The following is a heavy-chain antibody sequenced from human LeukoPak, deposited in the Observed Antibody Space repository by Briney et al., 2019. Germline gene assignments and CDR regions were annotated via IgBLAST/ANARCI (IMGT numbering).Heavy chain of an antibody. CDR3: VSSTGQQFIPYDY. CDR2: IYGDNAA. D-gene: IGHD6-13*01. CDR1: GINVTTNY. V-gene: IGHV3-66*02. J-gene: IGHJ4*01. Sequence: GGSLRLYCAACGINVTTNYMTWIRQAPGKGLEWVSLIYGDNAAYYAESVRGRFIISRDNLKNTLFLQMNSLRPEDTALYYCVSSTGQQFIPYDYWGHGTHVTVSS.